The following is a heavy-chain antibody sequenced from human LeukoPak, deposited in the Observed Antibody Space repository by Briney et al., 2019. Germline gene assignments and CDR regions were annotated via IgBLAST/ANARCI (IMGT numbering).Heavy chain of an antibody. J-gene: IGHJ4*02. Sequence: GGSLRLSCAASGFTVSSNYMSWVRQAPGKGLEWVSVIYSGGSTYYADSVKGRFTISRDNSKNTLYLQMNSLRAEDTAVYYCARDLSGITGYTYGRGIDYWGQGTLVTVSS. V-gene: IGHV3-66*01. D-gene: IGHD5-18*01. CDR1: GFTVSSNY. CDR2: IYSGGST. CDR3: ARDLSGITGYTYGRGIDY.